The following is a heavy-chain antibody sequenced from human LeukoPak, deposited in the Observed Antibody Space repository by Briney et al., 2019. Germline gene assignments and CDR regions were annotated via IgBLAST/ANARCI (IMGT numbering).Heavy chain of an antibody. CDR1: GSTFSSYW. Sequence: GGSLRLSCAASGSTFSSYWMSWVRQAPGKGLEWVANIKQDGSEKYYVDSVKGRFTISRDNAKNSLYLQMNSLRAEDTAVYYCASPYYYDSSGYGADAFDIWGQGTMVTVSS. J-gene: IGHJ3*02. D-gene: IGHD3-22*01. CDR2: IKQDGSEK. V-gene: IGHV3-7*01. CDR3: ASPYYYDSSGYGADAFDI.